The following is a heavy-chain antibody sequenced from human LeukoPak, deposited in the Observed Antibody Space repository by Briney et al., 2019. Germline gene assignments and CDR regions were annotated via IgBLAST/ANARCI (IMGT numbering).Heavy chain of an antibody. CDR1: GFTFSSYA. Sequence: GGSLRLSCAASGFTFSSYAMSWVRQAPGKGLEWVSAISGSGGSTYYADSVKGRFTISRDNAKNSLYLQMNSLRAEDTALYHCARVGSDYVWGGWFDYWGQGTLVTVSS. D-gene: IGHD3-16*01. V-gene: IGHV3-23*01. J-gene: IGHJ4*02. CDR3: ARVGSDYVWGGWFDY. CDR2: ISGSGGST.